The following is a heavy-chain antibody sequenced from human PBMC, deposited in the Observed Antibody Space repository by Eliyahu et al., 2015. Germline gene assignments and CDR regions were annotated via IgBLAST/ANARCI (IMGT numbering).Heavy chain of an antibody. CDR3: ARAFSHDVLTAYYYY. CDR1: GGSFSSFV. V-gene: IGHV1-69*01. D-gene: IGHD3-9*01. CDR2: IIPMFGKP. Sequence: QVQLVQSGPEVKKPGSSVKVSCKVSGGSFSSFVINWVRQAPGQGLEWMGGIIPMFGKPNYAQKFQGRVTITADESTSTAYMELSSLRSEDTAVYYCARAFSHDVLTAYYYYWGQGTPVTVSS. J-gene: IGHJ4*02.